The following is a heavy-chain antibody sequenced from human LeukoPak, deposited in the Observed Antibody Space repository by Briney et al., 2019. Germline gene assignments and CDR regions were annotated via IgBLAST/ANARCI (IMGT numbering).Heavy chain of an antibody. V-gene: IGHV3-49*04. J-gene: IGHJ4*02. Sequence: GGSLRLSCTASGFTFGDYAMSWVRQAPGKGLEWVGFIRSKAYGRTTEYAASVKGRFTISRDNSKNTLYLQMNSLRTEDTAVYYCAKAAVYSSSWTPFDDWGQGTLVTVSS. D-gene: IGHD6-13*01. CDR1: GFTFGDYA. CDR2: IRSKAYGRTT. CDR3: AKAAVYSSSWTPFDD.